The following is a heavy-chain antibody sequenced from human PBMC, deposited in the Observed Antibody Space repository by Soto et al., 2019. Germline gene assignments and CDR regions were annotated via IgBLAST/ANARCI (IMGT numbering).Heavy chain of an antibody. D-gene: IGHD6-19*01. CDR2: IYHSGST. Sequence: SETLSLTCAVSSGSISSSNWGSWVRQPPGKGLEWIGEIYHSGSTNYNPSLKSRVTISVDKSKNQFSLKLSSVTAADTAVYYCASRFSSGWRYFDYWGQGTLVTVSS. V-gene: IGHV4-4*02. CDR1: SGSISSSNW. CDR3: ASRFSSGWRYFDY. J-gene: IGHJ4*02.